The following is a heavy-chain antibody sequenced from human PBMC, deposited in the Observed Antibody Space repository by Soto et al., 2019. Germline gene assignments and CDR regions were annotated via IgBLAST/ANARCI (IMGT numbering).Heavy chain of an antibody. D-gene: IGHD4-17*01. J-gene: IGHJ1*01. CDR3: AHIPSPTVTTSAEYFQH. CDR2: IYWDDDK. CDR1: GFSLSTNGVG. V-gene: IGHV2-5*02. Sequence: QITLKESGPTLVKPTQTLTLTCTFSGFSLSTNGVGVSWIRQPPGKALEWLALIYWDDDKRYSPSLKSRLTITKDTSKNQVVLTMTNVDPVDTGTYYCAHIPSPTVTTSAEYFQHWGKGTLVTVSS.